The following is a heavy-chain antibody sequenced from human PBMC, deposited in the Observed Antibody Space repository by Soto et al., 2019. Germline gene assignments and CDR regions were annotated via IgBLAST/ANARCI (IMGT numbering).Heavy chain of an antibody. V-gene: IGHV4-39*01. J-gene: IGHJ4*02. CDR1: GGSISSSSYY. D-gene: IGHD1-26*01. CDR2: IYYSGST. Sequence: SETLSLTCTVSGGSISSSSYYWGWIRQPPGKGLEWIGSIYYSGSTYYNPSLKSRVTISVDTSKNQFSLKLSSVTAADTAVYYCARPIVGATLFFDYWGQGTLVTVSS. CDR3: ARPIVGATLFFDY.